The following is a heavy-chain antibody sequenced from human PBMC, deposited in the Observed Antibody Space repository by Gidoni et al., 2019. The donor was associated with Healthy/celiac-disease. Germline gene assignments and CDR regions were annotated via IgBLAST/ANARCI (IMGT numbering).Heavy chain of an antibody. V-gene: IGHV3-23*01. Sequence: VQLLESGGGLVQPGGSLSLSCAASGFTFSSYAMSWVRQAPGKGLEWVSAISGSGGSTYYADSVKGRFTISRDNSKNTLYLQMNSLRAEDTAVYYCAKPRVGIVVVITTPLGYWGQGTLVTVSS. CDR1: GFTFSSYA. CDR3: AKPRVGIVVVITTPLGY. CDR2: ISGSGGST. J-gene: IGHJ4*02. D-gene: IGHD3-22*01.